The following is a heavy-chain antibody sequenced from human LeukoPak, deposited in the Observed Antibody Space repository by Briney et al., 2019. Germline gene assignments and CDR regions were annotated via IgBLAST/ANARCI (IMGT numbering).Heavy chain of an antibody. V-gene: IGHV3-15*01. J-gene: IGHJ4*02. D-gene: IGHD5/OR15-5a*01. CDR3: TTSTSPGIDH. CDR1: GFTFYNAW. CDR2: IKSKIHGATS. Sequence: PGRSLRLSCAASGFTFYNAWMSWVRQAPGKGLEWVARIKSKIHGATSDYAAPVKGRFTISRDDSENMVYLQMNSLKTDDTAVYYCTTSTSPGIDHWGQGTLVTVSS.